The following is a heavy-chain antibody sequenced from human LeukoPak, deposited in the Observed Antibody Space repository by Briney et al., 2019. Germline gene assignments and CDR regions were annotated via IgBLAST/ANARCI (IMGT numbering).Heavy chain of an antibody. J-gene: IGHJ4*02. CDR2: IVVGSGNT. Sequence: SVKVPCKASGFTFTSSAMQWVRQARGQRLEWIGWIVVGSGNTNYAQKFQERVTITRDMSTSTAYMELSSLRSEDTAVYYCAADSSGWYRSDYWGQGTLVTVSS. D-gene: IGHD6-19*01. CDR3: AADSSGWYRSDY. V-gene: IGHV1-58*02. CDR1: GFTFTSSA.